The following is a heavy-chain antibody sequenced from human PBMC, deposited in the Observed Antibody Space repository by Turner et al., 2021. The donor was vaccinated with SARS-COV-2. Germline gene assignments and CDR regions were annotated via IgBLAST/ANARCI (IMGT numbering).Heavy chain of an antibody. CDR2: IYNSGNT. CDR1: GGSISSGGYY. Sequence: QVQLQESGPGLVKPSQTLSLTCTVSGGSISSGGYYWSWIRQHPGKGLEWIGYIYNSGNTYYTPSLNSRVTISVDSSKNQFSLKLSSVTAADTAVYFCARSSTSSNRFDYWGQGTLVTVSS. CDR3: ARSSTSSNRFDY. J-gene: IGHJ4*02. V-gene: IGHV4-31*03. D-gene: IGHD6-13*01.